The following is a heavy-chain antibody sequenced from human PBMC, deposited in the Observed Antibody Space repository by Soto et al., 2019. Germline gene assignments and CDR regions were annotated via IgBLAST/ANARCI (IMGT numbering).Heavy chain of an antibody. Sequence: GGSLRLSCAASGFTFSSYAMSWVRQAPGKGLEWVSATSGSGGSTYYADSVKGRFTISRDNSKNTLYLQTNSLRAEDTAVYYCAKGEPRTFPVITAVDYWGQGSRVPVS. V-gene: IGHV3-23*01. D-gene: IGHD3-22*01. CDR2: TSGSGGST. CDR3: AKGEPRTFPVITAVDY. CDR1: GFTFSSYA. J-gene: IGHJ4*02.